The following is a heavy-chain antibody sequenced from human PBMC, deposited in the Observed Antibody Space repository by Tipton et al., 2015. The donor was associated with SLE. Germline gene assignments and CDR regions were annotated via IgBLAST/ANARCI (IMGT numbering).Heavy chain of an antibody. CDR2: IYHSGST. D-gene: IGHD5-12*01. Sequence: TLSLTCTVSGGSISSSSYYWGWIRQPPGKGLEWIGEIYHSGSTNYNPSLKSRVTISVDTSKNQFSLKLSSVTAADTAVYYCARVSGGYDYDYYYYYMDVWGKGTTVTVSS. CDR1: GGSISSSSYY. V-gene: IGHV4-39*07. J-gene: IGHJ6*03. CDR3: ARVSGGYDYDYYYYYMDV.